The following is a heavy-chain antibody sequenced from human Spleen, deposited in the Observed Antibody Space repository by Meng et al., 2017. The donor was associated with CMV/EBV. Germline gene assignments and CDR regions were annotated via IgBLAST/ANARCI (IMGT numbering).Heavy chain of an antibody. J-gene: IGHJ1*01. V-gene: IGHV1-18*01. Sequence: KAIGYGLPSYGISWVRLAPGQGPEWMGWTSGYNGNTIYAQKFQGRVTMTTDTSTSTAYLELRSLRSDDTAVYYCARDQQLIPAEYFQHWGPGTLVTVSS. D-gene: IGHD6-13*01. CDR3: ARDQQLIPAEYFQH. CDR1: GYGLPSYG. CDR2: TSGYNGNT.